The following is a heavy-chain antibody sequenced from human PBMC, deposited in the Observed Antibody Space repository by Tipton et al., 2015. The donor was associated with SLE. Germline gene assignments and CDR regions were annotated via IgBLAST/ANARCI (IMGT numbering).Heavy chain of an antibody. V-gene: IGHV4-59*12. Sequence: LRLSCTVSGGSISSYYWSWIRQPPGKGLEWIGYIYYSGSTNYSPSLKSRVTISVDTSKNQFSLKLSSVTAADTAVYYCARGGFLFCWGFGFRGPGTLVTVPS. CDR2: IYYSGST. CDR1: GGSISSYY. D-gene: IGHD3-16*01. J-gene: IGHJ4*02. CDR3: ARGGFLFCWGFGF.